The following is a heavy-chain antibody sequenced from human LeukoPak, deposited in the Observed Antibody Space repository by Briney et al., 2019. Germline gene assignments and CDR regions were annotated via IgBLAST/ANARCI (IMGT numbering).Heavy chain of an antibody. D-gene: IGHD5-18*01. V-gene: IGHV4-59*01. CDR3: ARGAAGYSYG. Sequence: SETLSLTCTVSGGSISSYYWSWIRQPPGKGLEWIGHIYYSGSTSYNPSLKSRVTISIDTSKNQFSLRLSSVTAADTAVYYCARGAAGYSYGWGQGTLVTVSS. J-gene: IGHJ4*02. CDR1: GGSISSYY. CDR2: IYYSGST.